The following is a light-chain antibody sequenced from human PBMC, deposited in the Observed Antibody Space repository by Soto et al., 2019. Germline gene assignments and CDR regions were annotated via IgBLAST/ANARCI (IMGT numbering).Light chain of an antibody. Sequence: QSVLTQPRSVSGSPGQSVTISCTGTSSDVGGYNYVSWYQQHPDKAPKLMIYEVINRPSGVSNRFSGSKSGNTASLTISGLQAEDEADYYCTSYTNSGTWVFGGGTKLTVL. CDR1: SSDVGGYNY. CDR2: EVI. V-gene: IGLV2-14*01. J-gene: IGLJ3*02. CDR3: TSYTNSGTWV.